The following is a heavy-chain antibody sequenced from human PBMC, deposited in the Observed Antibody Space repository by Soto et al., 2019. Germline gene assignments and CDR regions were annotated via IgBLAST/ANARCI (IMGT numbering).Heavy chain of an antibody. CDR1: GGSISSYY. J-gene: IGHJ6*02. CDR3: GRVSGRALKDYYYYYGMDV. V-gene: IGHV4-59*01. D-gene: IGHD6-19*01. CDR2: IYYSGST. Sequence: SETLSLTCTVSGGSISSYYWSWIRQPPGKGLEWIGYIYYSGSTNYNPSLKSRVTISVDTSKNQFSLKLSSVTAADTAVYYCGRVSGRALKDYYYYYGMDVWGQGTTVTVSS.